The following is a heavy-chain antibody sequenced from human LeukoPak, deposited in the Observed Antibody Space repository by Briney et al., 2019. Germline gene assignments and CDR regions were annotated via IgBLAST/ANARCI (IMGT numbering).Heavy chain of an antibody. CDR2: IIPIFGTA. CDR3: ARAELGYDSSGYDY. CDR1: GGTFSSYA. Sequence: SVKVSCKASGGTFSSYAISWVRQAPGQGLEWMGRIIPIFGTADYAQKLQGRVTITTDESTSTAYMELSSLRSEDTAVYYCARAELGYDSSGYDYWGQGTLVTVSS. J-gene: IGHJ4*02. V-gene: IGHV1-69*05. D-gene: IGHD3-22*01.